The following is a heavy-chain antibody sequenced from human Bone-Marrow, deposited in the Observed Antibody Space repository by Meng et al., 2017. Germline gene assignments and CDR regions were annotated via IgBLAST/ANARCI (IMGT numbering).Heavy chain of an antibody. CDR3: ARDHSGYDFWSGYSLSYYYYGMDV. CDR2: ISSSGSTI. D-gene: IGHD3-3*01. CDR1: GFTFSSYE. J-gene: IGHJ6*02. V-gene: IGHV3-48*03. Sequence: GGSLRLSCAASGFTFSSYEMNWVRQAPGKGLEWVSYISSSGSTIYYADSVKGRFTISRDNAKNSLYLQMNSLRAEDTAVYYCARDHSGYDFWSGYSLSYYYYGMDVWGQGTTVTVSS.